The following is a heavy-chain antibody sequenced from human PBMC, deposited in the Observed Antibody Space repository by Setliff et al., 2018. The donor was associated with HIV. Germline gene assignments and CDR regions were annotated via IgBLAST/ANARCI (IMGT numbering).Heavy chain of an antibody. CDR1: GLILSNVW. CDR2: IKEDGGEK. V-gene: IGHV3-7*03. J-gene: IGHJ3*02. CDR3: VRDSINYDKAFDI. Sequence: GSLRLSCEASGLILSNVWMSWVRQAPGKGLEWVANIKEDGGEKWYVDSVKGRFTISRDNVRNSLYLQMNSLRAEDTAVYYCVRDSINYDKAFDIWGQGTMVTVSS. D-gene: IGHD3-16*01.